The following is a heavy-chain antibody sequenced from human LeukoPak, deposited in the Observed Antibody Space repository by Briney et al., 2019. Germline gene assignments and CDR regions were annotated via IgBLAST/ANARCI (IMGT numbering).Heavy chain of an antibody. V-gene: IGHV3-23*01. J-gene: IGHJ4*02. CDR1: GFTFRSYA. CDR3: AKGPFTYYYDNSGYSYGDY. D-gene: IGHD3-22*01. Sequence: GGSLRPSCTASGFTFRSYAMSWVRQAPGKGLEWVSSISGSGGSTYNADSVKGRFTISRDNSKNTLYLQMNSLRAEDTGTCYCAKGPFTYYYDNSGYSYGDYWGQGTLVTVSS. CDR2: ISGSGGST.